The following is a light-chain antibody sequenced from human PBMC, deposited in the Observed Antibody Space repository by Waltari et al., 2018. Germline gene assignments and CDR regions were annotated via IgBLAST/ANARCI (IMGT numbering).Light chain of an antibody. CDR2: GSS. CDR3: QQYDTLFT. Sequence: DIQMTQSSSSLSASVGDRVTINCQASQDISNYLNWYQHRPGNAPKLLIYGSSTLETGVPSRFSGRGAETHFTFTISSLQPKDFATYYCQQYDTLFTFGPGTRVDI. J-gene: IGKJ3*01. V-gene: IGKV1-33*01. CDR1: QDISNY.